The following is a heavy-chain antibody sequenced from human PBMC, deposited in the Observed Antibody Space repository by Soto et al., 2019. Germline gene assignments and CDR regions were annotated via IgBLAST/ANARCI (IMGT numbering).Heavy chain of an antibody. CDR3: AAVQGGGTTFHF. J-gene: IGHJ3*01. CDR2: IVVGSGRT. V-gene: IGHV1-58*02. Sequence: SVKVSCKTSGFTFTNSAIQWVRQARGQRLEWLGWIVVGSGRTDYAQKFQERLTITMDMSTTTAYMELSSLGLEDTAVYYCAAVQGGGTTFHFWGQ. D-gene: IGHD1-7*01. CDR1: GFTFTNSA.